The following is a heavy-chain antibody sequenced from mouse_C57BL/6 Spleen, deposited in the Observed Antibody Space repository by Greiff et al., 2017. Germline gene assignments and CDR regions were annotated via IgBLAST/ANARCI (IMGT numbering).Heavy chain of an antibody. CDR2: FYPGSGSI. J-gene: IGHJ3*01. D-gene: IGHD1-3*01. CDR1: GYTFTEYT. CDR3: ARHERDNYEVAY. Sequence: VMLVESGAELVKPGASVKLSCKASGYTFTEYTIHWVKQRSGQGLEWIGWFYPGSGSIKYNEKFKDKATLTADKSSSTVYRELSRLTSEDSAVYFCARHERDNYEVAYWGQGTLVTVSA. V-gene: IGHV1-62-2*01.